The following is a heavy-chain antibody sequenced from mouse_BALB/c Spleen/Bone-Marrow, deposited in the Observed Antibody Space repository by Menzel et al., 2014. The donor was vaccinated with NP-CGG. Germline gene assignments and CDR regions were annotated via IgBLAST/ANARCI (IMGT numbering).Heavy chain of an antibody. CDR1: GFTFSSYA. CDR3: ARGWEVRRGAWFAY. J-gene: IGHJ3*01. V-gene: IGHV5-6-5*01. Sequence: EVKVVESGGGLVKPGGSLKLSCAASGFTFSSYAMSWVRQTPEKRLEGVASISSGGSTYYPDSVKGRFTISRDNARNILYLQMSSLRSEDTAMYYCARGWEVRRGAWFAYWGQGTLVTVSA. CDR2: ISSGGST. D-gene: IGHD2-14*01.